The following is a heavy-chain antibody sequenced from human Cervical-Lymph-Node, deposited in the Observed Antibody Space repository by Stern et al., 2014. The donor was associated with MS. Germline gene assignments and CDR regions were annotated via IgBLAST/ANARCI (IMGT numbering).Heavy chain of an antibody. CDR2: INGGPGTT. Sequence: QAQLVQSGAEVKNPGASMTISCKTSGYNFIDHAIHWVRQAPGQRLEWMGWINGGPGTTKYSQKFQGRVSFTRDKAASAAYMDLSSLSPDDTAVYYCARQPDYSDFLDFWGQGTLVTVSS. CDR3: ARQPDYSDFLDF. J-gene: IGHJ4*02. V-gene: IGHV1-3*01. CDR1: GYNFIDHA. D-gene: IGHD4-11*01.